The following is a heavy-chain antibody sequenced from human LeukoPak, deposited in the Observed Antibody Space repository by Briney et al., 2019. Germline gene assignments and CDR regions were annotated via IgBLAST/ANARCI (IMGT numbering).Heavy chain of an antibody. D-gene: IGHD2/OR15-2a*01. J-gene: IGHJ4*02. Sequence: SETLSLTCVVSGASVSSSHWNWIRQLPGKGLEWIGCLSYTGETDYNPSLTSRVTMSLDTSKNQVSLKVRSVTAADTAVYFCSEGYFEPFAHWGQGARVTVSS. V-gene: IGHV4-59*02. CDR2: LSYTGET. CDR3: SEGYFEPFAH. CDR1: GASVSSSH.